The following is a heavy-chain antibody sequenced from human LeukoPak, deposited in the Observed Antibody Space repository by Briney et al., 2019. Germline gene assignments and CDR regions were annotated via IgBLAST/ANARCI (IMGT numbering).Heavy chain of an antibody. D-gene: IGHD4-23*01. CDR1: GFSFSDYG. CDR3: ARDWARGNSYYVDY. V-gene: IGHV3-30*03. Sequence: GGSLRLSCEASGFSFSDYGMHWVRQAPGKGLECVALISNDGTNKFYVDPVKGRSTISRDNSKNTLYLQMDSLRTEDTAVYYCARDWARGNSYYVDYWGQGTLVTVSS. J-gene: IGHJ4*02. CDR2: ISNDGTNK.